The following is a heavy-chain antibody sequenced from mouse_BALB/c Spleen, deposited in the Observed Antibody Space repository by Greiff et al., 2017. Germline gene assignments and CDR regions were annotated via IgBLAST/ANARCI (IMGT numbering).Heavy chain of an antibody. Sequence: QVQLQQSGAELARPGASVKLSCKASGYTFTSYWMQWVKQRPGQGLEWIGAIYPGDGDTRYTQKFKGKATLTADKSSSTAYMQLSSLASEDSAVYYCARSFLYGSSIFDYWGQGTTLTVSS. J-gene: IGHJ2*01. V-gene: IGHV1-87*01. CDR1: GYTFTSYW. CDR2: IYPGDGDT. CDR3: ARSFLYGSSIFDY. D-gene: IGHD1-1*01.